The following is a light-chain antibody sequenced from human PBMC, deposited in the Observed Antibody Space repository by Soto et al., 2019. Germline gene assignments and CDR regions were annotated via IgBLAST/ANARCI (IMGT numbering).Light chain of an antibody. V-gene: IGKV3-15*01. CDR2: DAS. Sequence: EVLMTQSPATLSVSPGERATLSCRASQSVSGKLAWYQQKPGQAPGLLIYDASTRATGIPARFSGSGSWTEFTLTISSLQSEDFAVYYCQQSNNWPWTFGQGTKVEIK. J-gene: IGKJ1*01. CDR1: QSVSGK. CDR3: QQSNNWPWT.